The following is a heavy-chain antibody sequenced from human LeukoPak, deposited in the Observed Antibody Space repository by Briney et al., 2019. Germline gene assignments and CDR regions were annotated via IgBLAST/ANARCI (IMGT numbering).Heavy chain of an antibody. CDR2: ISSSSSYI. D-gene: IGHD1-26*01. CDR1: GFTFSSYW. CDR3: ARETRGSYYGGDAFDI. V-gene: IGHV3-21*01. J-gene: IGHJ3*02. Sequence: GGSLRLSCAASGFTFSSYWMSWVRQAPGKGLEWVSSISSSSSYIYYADSVKGRFTISRDNAKNSLYLQMNSLRAEGTAVYYCARETRGSYYGGDAFDIWGQGTMVTVSS.